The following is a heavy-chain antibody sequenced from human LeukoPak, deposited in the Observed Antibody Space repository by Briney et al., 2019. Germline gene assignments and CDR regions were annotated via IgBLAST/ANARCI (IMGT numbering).Heavy chain of an antibody. Sequence: GGSLRLSCAASGFTFRSYSMNWVRQAPGKGLEWVSYISSSGSTIYYADSVKGRFTISRDNAKNSLYLQMNSLRAEDTAVYYCARYPGPRPHLDYWGQGTLVTVSS. J-gene: IGHJ4*02. V-gene: IGHV3-48*01. CDR3: ARYPGPRPHLDY. CDR1: GFTFRSYS. CDR2: ISSSGSTI.